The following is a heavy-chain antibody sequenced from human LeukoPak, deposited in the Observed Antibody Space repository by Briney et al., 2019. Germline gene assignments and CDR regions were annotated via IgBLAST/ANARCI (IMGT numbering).Heavy chain of an antibody. CDR3: ARADCSSTSCLFDY. D-gene: IGHD2-2*01. CDR2: IIPIFGTA. J-gene: IGHJ4*02. CDR1: GGTFSSYA. V-gene: IGHV1-69*05. Sequence: SVKVSCKASGGTFSSYAISWVRQAPGQGLEWMGGIIPIFGTANYAQKFQGRVTMTRDTSTSTVYMELSSLRSEDTAVYYCARADCSSTSCLFDYWGQGTLVTVSS.